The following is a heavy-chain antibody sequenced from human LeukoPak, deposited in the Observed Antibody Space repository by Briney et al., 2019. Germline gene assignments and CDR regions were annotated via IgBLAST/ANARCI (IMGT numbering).Heavy chain of an antibody. D-gene: IGHD3-9*01. V-gene: IGHV3-23*01. CDR1: GVTLSSYA. CDR3: ASLGTLVP. J-gene: IGHJ5*02. CDR2: ISSSGSGGNT. Sequence: GGSLRLSCAASGVTLSSYAMSWARQAPGKGLEWVSGISSSGSGGNTYYADSVKGRFTISRDNAKNTLYLQMNSLRDEDTAVYYCASLGTLVPWGQGTLVTVSS.